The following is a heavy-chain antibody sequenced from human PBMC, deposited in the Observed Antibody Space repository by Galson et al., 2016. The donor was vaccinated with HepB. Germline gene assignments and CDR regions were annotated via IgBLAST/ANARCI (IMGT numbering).Heavy chain of an antibody. Sequence: SVKVSCKASGYTFINYYLHWVRQAPGQGLEWLGIMNPSSGSATYAQKFQGRVTMARDTSTTTAYMEVTSLRSEDTAVYYCARGAGDTITDAVLDDAFDTWGQGTLVTVSS. CDR2: MNPSSGSA. CDR1: GYTFINYY. CDR3: ARGAGDTITDAVLDDAFDT. V-gene: IGHV1-46*01. D-gene: IGHD2-8*02. J-gene: IGHJ3*02.